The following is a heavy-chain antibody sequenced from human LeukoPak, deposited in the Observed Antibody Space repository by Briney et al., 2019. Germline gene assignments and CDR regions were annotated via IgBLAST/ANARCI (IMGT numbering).Heavy chain of an antibody. D-gene: IGHD2-15*01. CDR3: ARGYCSGGSCYWGYYYYGMDA. CDR1: GFTFSSYW. CDR2: IKQDGSEK. J-gene: IGHJ6*02. V-gene: IGHV3-7*04. Sequence: GGSLRLSCAASGFTFSSYWMSWVRQAPGKGLEWVANIKQDGSEKYYVDSVKGRFTISRDNAKNSLYLQMNSLRAEDTAVYYCARGYCSGGSCYWGYYYYGMDAWGQGTTVTVSS.